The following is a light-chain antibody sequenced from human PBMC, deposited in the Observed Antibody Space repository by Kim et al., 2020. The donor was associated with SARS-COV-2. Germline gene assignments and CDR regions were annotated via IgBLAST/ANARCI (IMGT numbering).Light chain of an antibody. J-gene: IGLJ3*02. CDR2: ENN. Sequence: GKTVTNSSTGSSGSIASNCVQWYQQRPGSAPTTVIYENNQRPPGVPDRFSGSIDSSSNSASLTISGLKTEDEADYYCQSYDNNNQVFGGGTQLTVL. CDR3: QSYDNNNQV. V-gene: IGLV6-57*02. CDR1: SGSIASNC.